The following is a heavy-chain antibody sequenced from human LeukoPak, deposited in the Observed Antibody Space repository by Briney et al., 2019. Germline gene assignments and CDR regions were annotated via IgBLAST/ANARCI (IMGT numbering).Heavy chain of an antibody. Sequence: GGSLRLSCAASGFTFDDYAMHWVRQAPGKGLEWVSGISWNSGSIGYADSVKGRFTISRDNSKNTLYLQMNSLRAEDTAVYYCARAEGGYNYCDYWGQGTLVTVSS. CDR1: GFTFDDYA. V-gene: IGHV3-9*01. CDR3: ARAEGGYNYCDY. D-gene: IGHD5-24*01. J-gene: IGHJ4*02. CDR2: ISWNSGSI.